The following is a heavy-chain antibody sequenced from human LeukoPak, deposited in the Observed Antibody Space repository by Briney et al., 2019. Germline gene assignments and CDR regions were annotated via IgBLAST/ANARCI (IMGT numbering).Heavy chain of an antibody. CDR2: IIPILGIA. CDR3: ARGLAYYDILTGYPFDY. D-gene: IGHD3-9*01. CDR1: GGTFSSYA. Sequence: SGKVSCKASGGTFSSYAISWVRQAPGQGLEWMGRIIPILGIANYAQKFQGRVTITADKSTSTAYMELSSLRSEDTAVYYCARGLAYYDILTGYPFDYWGQGTLVTVSS. V-gene: IGHV1-69*04. J-gene: IGHJ4*02.